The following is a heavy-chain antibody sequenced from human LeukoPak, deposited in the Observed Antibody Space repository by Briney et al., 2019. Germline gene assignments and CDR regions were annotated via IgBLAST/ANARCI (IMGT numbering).Heavy chain of an antibody. Sequence: LPGGSLRLSCAASGFTFSNYGMHWVRQAPGKGLEWAAFVRYDESTKFYADSVKGRFTISRDNPKTTLYLQMNGLRAEDTAVYYCAKDVPAAYFDYRGQGTLVTVSS. CDR2: VRYDESTK. V-gene: IGHV3-30*02. CDR1: GFTFSNYG. D-gene: IGHD2-2*01. CDR3: AKDVPAAYFDY. J-gene: IGHJ4*02.